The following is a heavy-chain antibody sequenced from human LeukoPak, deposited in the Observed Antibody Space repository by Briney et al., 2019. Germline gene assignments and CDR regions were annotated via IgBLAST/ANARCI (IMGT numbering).Heavy chain of an antibody. D-gene: IGHD5-18*01. CDR1: GFTFYDYA. CDR3: AKDLFQHTAMEGGYFDY. V-gene: IGHV3-9*01. CDR2: ISWNSGSI. J-gene: IGHJ4*02. Sequence: GGSLRLSCAASGFTFYDYAMHWVRHAPGKGLEGVSGISWNSGSIGYADSVKGRFTISRDNAKNSLYLQMNSLRAEDTALYYCAKDLFQHTAMEGGYFDYWGQGTLVTVSS.